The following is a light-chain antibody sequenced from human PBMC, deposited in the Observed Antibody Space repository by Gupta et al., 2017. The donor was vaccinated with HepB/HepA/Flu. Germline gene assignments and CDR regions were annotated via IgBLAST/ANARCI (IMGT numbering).Light chain of an antibody. CDR2: DAS. CDR3: QQFDNFPLT. Sequence: DIQMTQSPSSLSASIGDRVTITCQASQDINNYLNWYQQKPGKAPKLLISDASDLKTGVPSRFSGSGSGTDFTFTISSLQPEDIATYYCQQFDNFPLTFGQGTKIKIK. J-gene: IGKJ2*01. CDR1: QDINNY. V-gene: IGKV1-33*01.